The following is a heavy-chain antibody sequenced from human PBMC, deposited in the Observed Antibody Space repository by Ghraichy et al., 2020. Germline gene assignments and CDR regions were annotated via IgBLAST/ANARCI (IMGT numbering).Heavy chain of an antibody. CDR2: INSDGGST. CDR3: VKDIVCGGFGDLGMDV. Sequence: GGSLRLSCAASGFTFSSYWMHWVRQAPGKGLVWVSRINSDGGSTTYADSVKGRFTISKDNAKNTLYLQMNSLRAEDTAVYYCVKDIVCGGFGDLGMDVWGRG. J-gene: IGHJ6*02. V-gene: IGHV3-74*01. D-gene: IGHD2-21*01. CDR1: GFTFSSYW.